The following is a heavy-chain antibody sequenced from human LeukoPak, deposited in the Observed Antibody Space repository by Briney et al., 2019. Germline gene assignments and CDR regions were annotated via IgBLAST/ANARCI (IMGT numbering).Heavy chain of an antibody. J-gene: IGHJ5*02. V-gene: IGHV1-69*05. CDR1: GGTFSSYA. CDR2: IIPIFGTA. Sequence: SVKVSCKASGGTFSSYAISWVRQAPGQGLEWMGGIIPIFGTANYAQKFQGRVTITTDESTSTAYMELSSLRSEDTAVYYCARRLLVSENWFDPWGQGTLVTVSS. D-gene: IGHD3-3*01. CDR3: ARRLLVSENWFDP.